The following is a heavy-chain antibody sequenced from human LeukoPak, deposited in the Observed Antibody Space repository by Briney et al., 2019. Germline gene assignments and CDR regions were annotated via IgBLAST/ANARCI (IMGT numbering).Heavy chain of an antibody. CDR3: ARGPQASGWSTSGLY. D-gene: IGHD6-19*01. V-gene: IGHV3-11*04. J-gene: IGHJ4*02. CDR1: GFTFSDYY. CDR2: ISSSSSTI. Sequence: PGGSLRLSCAASGFTFSDYYMSWIRQAPGKGLEWVSYISSSSSTINYADSVKGRFTISRDNAKNSLYLQMDSLRAEDTAVYYCARGPQASGWSTSGLYWGQGTLVTVSS.